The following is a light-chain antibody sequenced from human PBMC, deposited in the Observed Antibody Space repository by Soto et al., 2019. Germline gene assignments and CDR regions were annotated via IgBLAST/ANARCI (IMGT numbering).Light chain of an antibody. J-gene: IGKJ2*03. CDR1: QSTANW. V-gene: IGKV1-5*01. CDR3: QQYTSSPYS. Sequence: IQMTQFPATLTASVGDRVTITCRASQSTANWLAWYQQKPGKAPKVVIYDASSLGSGVPSRFSGSGSGTEFTLTISSLQPDDFATYYCQQYTSSPYSFGQGTKVDIK. CDR2: DAS.